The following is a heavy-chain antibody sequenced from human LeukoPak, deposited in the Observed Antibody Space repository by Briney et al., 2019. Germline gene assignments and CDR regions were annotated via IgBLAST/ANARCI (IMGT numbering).Heavy chain of an antibody. CDR1: GGSFSGYY. D-gene: IGHD3-10*01. Sequence: SETLSLTCAVYGGSFSGYYWSWIRQPPGKGLEWIGEINHSGSTNYNPSLKSRVTISVDTSKNQFSLKLSSVTAADTAVYYCARHAYYYGSGSYYKNSYLDYWGQGTLVTVSS. V-gene: IGHV4-34*01. J-gene: IGHJ4*02. CDR2: INHSGST. CDR3: ARHAYYYGSGSYYKNSYLDY.